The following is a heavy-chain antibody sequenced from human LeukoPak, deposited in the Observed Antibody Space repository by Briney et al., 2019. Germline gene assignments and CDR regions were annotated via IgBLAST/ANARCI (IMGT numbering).Heavy chain of an antibody. CDR3: ARHGDIVVVPYYYYMDV. CDR1: GFTFSSYG. CDR2: IKQDGSEK. V-gene: IGHV3-7*01. D-gene: IGHD2-2*01. J-gene: IGHJ6*03. Sequence: GGSLRLSCAASGFTFSSYGMHWVRQAPGKGLEWVANIKQDGSEKYYVDSVKGRFTISRDNAKNSLYLQMNSLRAEDTAVYYCARHGDIVVVPYYYYMDVWGKGTTVTVSS.